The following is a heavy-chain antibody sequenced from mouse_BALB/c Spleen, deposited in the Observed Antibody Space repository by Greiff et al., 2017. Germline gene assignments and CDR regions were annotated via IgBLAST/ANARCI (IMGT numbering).Heavy chain of an antibody. V-gene: IGHV5-17*02. CDR1: GFTFSSFG. CDR3: AREGGNYPAWFAY. Sequence: EVMLVESGGGLVQPGGSRKLSCAASGFTFSSFGMHWVRQAPEKGLEWVAYISSGSSTIYYADTVKGRFTISRDNPKNTLFLQMTSLRSEDTAMYYCAREGGNYPAWFAYWGQGTLVTVSA. D-gene: IGHD2-1*01. J-gene: IGHJ3*01. CDR2: ISSGSSTI.